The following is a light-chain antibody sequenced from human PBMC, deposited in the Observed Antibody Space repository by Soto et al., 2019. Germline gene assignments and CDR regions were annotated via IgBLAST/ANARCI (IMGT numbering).Light chain of an antibody. V-gene: IGLV2-8*01. CDR3: ISYAGSNNWI. Sequence: QSALTQPPSASGSPGQSVTISCTGTSSDVGGYNYVSWYQQHPGKAPKLMIYEVTKRPSGVPDRFSGSKSGNTASLTVSGLHAEDEADYFCISYAGSNNWIFGGGTQLTVL. CDR2: EVT. J-gene: IGLJ2*01. CDR1: SSDVGGYNY.